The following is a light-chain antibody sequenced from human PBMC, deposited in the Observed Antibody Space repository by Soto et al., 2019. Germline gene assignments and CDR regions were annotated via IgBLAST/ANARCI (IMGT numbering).Light chain of an antibody. CDR2: DVS. V-gene: IGKV3-15*01. CDR1: QGVTTN. CDR3: QQYNNWPFS. J-gene: IGKJ5*01. Sequence: EIVMTQSPDTLSVSPGERATLTCRAGQGVTTNLAWYQQKSGQSPRLLIYDVSIRATGVPARFSATGSETDFTLTISGLQSGDSAVYFCQQYNNWPFSFGQGTRLEI.